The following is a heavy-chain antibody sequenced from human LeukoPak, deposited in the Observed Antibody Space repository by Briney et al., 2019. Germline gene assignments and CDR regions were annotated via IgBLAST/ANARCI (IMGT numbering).Heavy chain of an antibody. CDR3: ARDALYQLLRHNWFNP. CDR2: INWNGGST. D-gene: IGHD2-2*01. J-gene: IGHJ5*02. CDR1: GFTFDDYG. Sequence: PGGSLRLSCAASGFTFDDYGMSWVRQAPGKGLDWAPGINWNGGSTGYADSVRGRFTISRDNAKNSLYLQMNSLRAEDTALYHCARDALYQLLRHNWFNPWGQGTLVTVSS. V-gene: IGHV3-20*01.